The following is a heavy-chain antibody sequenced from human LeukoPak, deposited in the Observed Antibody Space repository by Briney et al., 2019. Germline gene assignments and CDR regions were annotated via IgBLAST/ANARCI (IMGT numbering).Heavy chain of an antibody. CDR1: GGSISSYY. V-gene: IGHV4-59*12. Sequence: SETLSLTCTVSGGSISSYYWSWIRQPPGKGLEWIGYIYYSGSTNYNPSLKSRVTISVDTSKNQFSLKLSSVTAADTAVYYCATVGPFGYSSSPPRNWFDPWGQGTLVTVSS. J-gene: IGHJ5*02. D-gene: IGHD6-13*01. CDR3: ATVGPFGYSSSPPRNWFDP. CDR2: IYYSGST.